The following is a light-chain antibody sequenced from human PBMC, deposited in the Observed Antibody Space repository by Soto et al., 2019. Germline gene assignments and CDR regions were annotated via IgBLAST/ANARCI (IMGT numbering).Light chain of an antibody. CDR3: CSYAGMYSVI. Sequence: QSALTQPPSVSGSPGQSVTISCSGTSSDVGGYSFVSWYQQHPGNTPKLIIYDVGNRPSGVPDRFSRSKSGNTASLTISGLPAEDEAYYCCCSYAGMYSVIFGGGTKLAVL. CDR1: SSDVGGYSF. J-gene: IGLJ2*01. V-gene: IGLV2-11*01. CDR2: DVG.